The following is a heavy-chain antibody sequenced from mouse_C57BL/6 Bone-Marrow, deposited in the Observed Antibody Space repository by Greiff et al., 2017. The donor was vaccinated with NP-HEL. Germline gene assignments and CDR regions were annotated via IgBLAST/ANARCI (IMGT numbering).Heavy chain of an antibody. Sequence: EVMLVESGGGLVQPGGSLKLSCAASGFTLSDYYMYWVRQTPEPLPHLFAYISNGGGSTYYPDTVKGRFTISRDNAKNTLYLQMSRLKSEDTAMYYCARQDWDLYYAMDYWGQGTSVTVSS. D-gene: IGHD4-1*01. V-gene: IGHV5-12*01. J-gene: IGHJ4*01. CDR2: ISNGGGST. CDR1: GFTLSDYY. CDR3: ARQDWDLYYAMDY.